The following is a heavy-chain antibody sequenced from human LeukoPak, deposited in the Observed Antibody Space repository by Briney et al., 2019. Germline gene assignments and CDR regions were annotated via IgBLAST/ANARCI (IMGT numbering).Heavy chain of an antibody. CDR3: ARDREVRGVIVPEAFDI. CDR2: INPNSGGT. CDR1: GYTFTGYY. D-gene: IGHD3-10*01. Sequence: ASVKVSCKASGYTFTGYYMHWVRQAHGQGLEWMGWINPNSGGTNYAQKFQGRVTMTRDTSISTAYMELSRLRSDDTAVYYCARDREVRGVIVPEAFDIWGQGTMVTVSS. J-gene: IGHJ3*02. V-gene: IGHV1-2*02.